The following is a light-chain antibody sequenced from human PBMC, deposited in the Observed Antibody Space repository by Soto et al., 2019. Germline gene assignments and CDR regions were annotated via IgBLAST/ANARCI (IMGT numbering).Light chain of an antibody. CDR1: SSDVGSYNL. CDR2: EVS. Sequence: QSVLTQPASVSGSPGQSITISCTGTSSDVGSYNLVSWYQQHPGKAPKLMIYEVSKRPSGVSNRFSGSKPGNTASLTISGLQAEDEADYYCCSYAGSSTYVFGTGTKV. J-gene: IGLJ1*01. CDR3: CSYAGSSTYV. V-gene: IGLV2-23*02.